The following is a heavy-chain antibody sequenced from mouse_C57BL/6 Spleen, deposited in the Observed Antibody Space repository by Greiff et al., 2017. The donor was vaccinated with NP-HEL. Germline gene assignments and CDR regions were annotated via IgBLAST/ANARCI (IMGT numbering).Heavy chain of an antibody. CDR1: GYTFTSYW. CDR2: FHPSDSDT. Sequence: VQLQQPGAELVKPGASVKVSCKASGYTFTSYWMHWVKQRPGQGLEWIGRFHPSDSDTNYNQKFKGKATLTVDKSSSTAYMQLSSLTSEDSAVYYCAISPYYSNSWFAYWGQGTLVTVSA. CDR3: AISPYYSNSWFAY. V-gene: IGHV1-74*01. D-gene: IGHD2-5*01. J-gene: IGHJ3*01.